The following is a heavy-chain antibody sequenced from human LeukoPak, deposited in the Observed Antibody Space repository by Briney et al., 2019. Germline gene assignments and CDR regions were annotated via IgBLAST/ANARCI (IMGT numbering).Heavy chain of an antibody. CDR2: IVVGSGNT. D-gene: IGHD3-10*01. J-gene: IGHJ6*03. V-gene: IGHV1-58*02. Sequence: GASVKVSCKASGFTFTSSAMQWVRQARGQRLEWIGWIVVGSGNTNYAQKLQGRVTMTTDTSTSTAYMELRSLRSDDTAVYYCARVLGELASAYKGYYYYYMDVWGKGTTVTISS. CDR3: ARVLGELASAYKGYYYYYMDV. CDR1: GFTFTSSA.